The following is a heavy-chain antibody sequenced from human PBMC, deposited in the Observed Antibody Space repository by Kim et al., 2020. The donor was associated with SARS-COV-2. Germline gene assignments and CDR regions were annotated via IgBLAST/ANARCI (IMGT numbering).Heavy chain of an antibody. V-gene: IGHV3-48*02. CDR3: ARDRYSSSWIYYYYGMDV. J-gene: IGHJ6*02. D-gene: IGHD6-13*01. CDR2: ISSSSSTI. Sequence: GGSLRLSCAASGFTFSSYSMNWVRQAPGKGLEWVSYISSSSSTIYYADSVKGRFTISRDNAKNSLYLQMNSLRDEDTAVYYCARDRYSSSWIYYYYGMDVWGQGTTVTVSS. CDR1: GFTFSSYS.